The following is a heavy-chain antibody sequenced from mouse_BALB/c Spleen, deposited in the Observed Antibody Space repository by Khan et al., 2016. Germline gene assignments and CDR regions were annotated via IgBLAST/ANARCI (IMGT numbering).Heavy chain of an antibody. J-gene: IGHJ3*01. CDR1: GYSLTSDYA. D-gene: IGHD1-1*01. Sequence: VQLKESGPGLVKPSQSLSLTCTATGYSLTSDYAWNWIRQFPGNKLEWMGNISHRGSTTYNPSPKSRISITRDTSKNQFFLQLTSVTAEDTATYDCERNYYGSSFFDYWGQGTLVTVSA. V-gene: IGHV3-2*02. CDR3: ERNYYGSSFFDY. CDR2: ISHRGST.